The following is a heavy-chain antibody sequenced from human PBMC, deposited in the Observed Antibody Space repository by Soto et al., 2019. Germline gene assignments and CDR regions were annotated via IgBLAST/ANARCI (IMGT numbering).Heavy chain of an antibody. CDR3: ARLTTTSWNYETNNWFDP. CDR2: IYYSGST. Sequence: QLQLQESGPGLVKPSETLSLTCTVSGGSISSSSYYWGWIRQPPGKGLEWIGSIYYSGSTYYNPSLKSRVTISVDTSKNQFSLKLSSVTAADTAVYYCARLTTTSWNYETNNWFDPWGQGTLVTVSS. V-gene: IGHV4-39*01. D-gene: IGHD1-7*01. J-gene: IGHJ5*02. CDR1: GGSISSSSYY.